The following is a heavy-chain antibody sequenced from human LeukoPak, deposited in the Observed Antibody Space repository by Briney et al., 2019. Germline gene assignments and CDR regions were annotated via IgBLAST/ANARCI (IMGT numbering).Heavy chain of an antibody. CDR3: ARAGYSSGWSQLDY. V-gene: IGHV1-2*02. Sequence: ASVKVSCKASGYXFTGYYIHWVRQAPGQGLEWMGWINPNSGSTNYAQKFQGRVTMTRDTSISTAYMELSRLRSDDTAVYYCARAGYSSGWSQLDYWGQGTLVTVSS. J-gene: IGHJ4*02. CDR1: GYXFTGYY. D-gene: IGHD6-19*01. CDR2: INPNSGST.